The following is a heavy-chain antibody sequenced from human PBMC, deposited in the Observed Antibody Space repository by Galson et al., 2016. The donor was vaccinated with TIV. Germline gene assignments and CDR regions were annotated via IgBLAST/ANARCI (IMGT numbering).Heavy chain of an antibody. J-gene: IGHJ5*02. Sequence: SVKVSCKVSGGIPRSDAISWVRQAPGQGLEWMGRIIAIFGTANYAQKFQGRVTITADESTDTVYLELSSLTSEDTAVYYCARLPSYYGSGNHWFDPWGQGTLVTVSS. V-gene: IGHV1-69*13. CDR1: GGIPRSDA. CDR2: IIAIFGTA. D-gene: IGHD3-10*01. CDR3: ARLPSYYGSGNHWFDP.